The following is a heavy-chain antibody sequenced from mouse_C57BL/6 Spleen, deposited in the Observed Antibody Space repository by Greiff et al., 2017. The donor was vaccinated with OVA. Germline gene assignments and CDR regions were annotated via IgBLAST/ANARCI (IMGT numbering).Heavy chain of an antibody. Sequence: EVQLQQSGPELVKPGASVKISCKASGYTFTDYYMNWVKQSHGKSLEWIGDINPNNGGTSYNQKFKGKATLTVDKSSSTAYMELRSLTSEDSAVYYCARESQLLRYQGDYFDYWGQGTTLTVSS. CDR3: ARESQLLRYQGDYFDY. V-gene: IGHV1-26*01. D-gene: IGHD1-1*01. J-gene: IGHJ2*01. CDR2: INPNNGGT. CDR1: GYTFTDYY.